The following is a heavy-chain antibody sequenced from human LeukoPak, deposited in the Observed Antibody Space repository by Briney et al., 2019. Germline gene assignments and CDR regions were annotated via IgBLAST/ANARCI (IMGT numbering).Heavy chain of an antibody. D-gene: IGHD4-23*01. Sequence: PGGSLRLSCAACGFTFSSYDMHWVRQATGKGLEWVSVIGTAGDTYYPGSVKGQFTISRESAKNSLYLQMNSLRAEDTAVYYCARDYYGGNSEVISWHFDLWGRGTLVSVSS. CDR3: ARDYYGGNSEVISWHFDL. J-gene: IGHJ2*01. V-gene: IGHV3-13*03. CDR2: IGTAGDT. CDR1: GFTFSSYD.